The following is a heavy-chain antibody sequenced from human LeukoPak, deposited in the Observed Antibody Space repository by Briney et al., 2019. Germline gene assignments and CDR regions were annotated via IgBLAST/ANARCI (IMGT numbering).Heavy chain of an antibody. J-gene: IGHJ1*01. CDR1: GFTVSSNY. Sequence: GGSLRLSCAASGFTVSSNYMSWVRQAPGKGLEWVSVVYSNDNTYYADSVKGRFTISRDNSKNTLYLQMNSLRAEDTAVYYCARGDGSSYSYSTRAEYFQHWGQGTLVTVSS. CDR3: ARGDGSSYSYSTRAEYFQH. V-gene: IGHV3-53*01. CDR2: VYSNDNT. D-gene: IGHD3-22*01.